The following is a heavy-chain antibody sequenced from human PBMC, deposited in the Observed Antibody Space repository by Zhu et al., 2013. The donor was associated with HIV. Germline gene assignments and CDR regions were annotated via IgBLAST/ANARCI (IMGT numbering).Heavy chain of an antibody. CDR3: ARGKKQWLVHNWFDP. D-gene: IGHD6-19*01. V-gene: IGHV4-34*01. CDR2: INHSGST. CDR1: GGSFSGYY. Sequence: QVQLQQWGAGLLKPSETLSLTCAVYGGSFSGYYWSWIRQPPGKGLEWIGEINHSGSTNYNPSLKSRVTISVDTSKNQFSLKLSSVTAADTAVYYCARGKKQWLVHNWFDPWGPGNPGHRLL. J-gene: IGHJ5*02.